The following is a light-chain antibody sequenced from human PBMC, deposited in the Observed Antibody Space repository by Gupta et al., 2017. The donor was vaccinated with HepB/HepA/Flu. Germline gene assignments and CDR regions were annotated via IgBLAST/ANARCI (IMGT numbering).Light chain of an antibody. V-gene: IGLV3-19*01. Sequence: SSELTPAPAVSVALGPTVRITFQGDSLRSYYASWYQQKPGQAPVLVIYGKNNRPSGIPDRFSGSSAGNTASLTITGAQAEDEADYYCNSRDSSGNNLVFGGGTKRTVL. J-gene: IGLJ2*01. CDR3: NSRDSSGNNLV. CDR1: SLRSYY. CDR2: GKN.